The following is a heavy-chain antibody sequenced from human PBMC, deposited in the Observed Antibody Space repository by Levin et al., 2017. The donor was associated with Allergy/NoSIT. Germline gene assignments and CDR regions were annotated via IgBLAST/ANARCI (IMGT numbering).Heavy chain of an antibody. Sequence: SGESLKISCAASGFTFSSYSINWVRQAPGKGLEWVSYISSSSSTIYYADSVKGRFTISRDNAKNSLYLQMNSLRAEDTAVYYCARGGGPASLDYWGQGTLVTVSS. CDR3: ARGGGPASLDY. V-gene: IGHV3-48*01. J-gene: IGHJ4*02. D-gene: IGHD3-10*01. CDR2: ISSSSSTI. CDR1: GFTFSSYS.